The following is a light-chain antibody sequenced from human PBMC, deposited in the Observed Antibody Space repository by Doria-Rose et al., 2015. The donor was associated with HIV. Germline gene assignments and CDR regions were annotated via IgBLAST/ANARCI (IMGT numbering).Light chain of an antibody. CDR3: QSTDSSGTFVI. CDR1: ALSKQY. J-gene: IGLJ2*01. CDR2: KDT. Sequence: PRQTARITCSGDALSKQYAYWYQQKPGQVPLLVIYKDTERPSGIPGRFSGSSSGTTVTLTISGVRAEDEADYYCQSTDSSGTFVIFGGGTKLTVL. V-gene: IGLV3-25*03.